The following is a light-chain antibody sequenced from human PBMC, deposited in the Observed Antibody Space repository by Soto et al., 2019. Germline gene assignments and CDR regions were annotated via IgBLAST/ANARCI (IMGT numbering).Light chain of an antibody. CDR1: QSISGSY. J-gene: IGKJ5*01. CDR3: HQYGTSIT. V-gene: IGKV3-20*01. CDR2: GAS. Sequence: EIVLTQSPGTLSLSPGERATLSCGASQSISGSYLAWYQQKPGQAPRLLIYGASSRATDIPDRFSGSGSGADFTLTISGLEPEDCAVYYRHQYGTSITFGQGPGLEIK.